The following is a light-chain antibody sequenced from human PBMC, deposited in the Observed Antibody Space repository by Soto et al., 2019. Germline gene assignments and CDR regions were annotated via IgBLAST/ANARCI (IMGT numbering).Light chain of an antibody. CDR1: QSVSSN. J-gene: IGKJ1*01. CDR3: QQRSNWPPT. V-gene: IGKV3-15*01. CDR2: GAS. Sequence: EIVMTQSPATLSVSPGERATLSCRASQSVSSNLAWYQQKPGQAPRLLIYGASTRATGTPARFSGSGSGTDFTLTISSLEPEDFAVYYCQQRSNWPPTFGQGTKVDIK.